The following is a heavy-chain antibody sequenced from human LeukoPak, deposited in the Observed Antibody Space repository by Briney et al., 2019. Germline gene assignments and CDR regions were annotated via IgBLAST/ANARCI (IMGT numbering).Heavy chain of an antibody. CDR3: ARVVYNSSSYFKPDDAFDI. Sequence: PGGSLRLSCAASGFTFSDHYMDWVRQAPGKGLEWVGRTRNKANSYTTKYAASVKGRLTISRDDSKSSLYLQMNSLKAEDTAVYYCARVVYNSSSYFKPDDAFDIWGQGTMVTVSS. J-gene: IGHJ3*02. V-gene: IGHV3-72*01. CDR1: GFTFSDHY. CDR2: TRNKANSYTT. D-gene: IGHD3-22*01.